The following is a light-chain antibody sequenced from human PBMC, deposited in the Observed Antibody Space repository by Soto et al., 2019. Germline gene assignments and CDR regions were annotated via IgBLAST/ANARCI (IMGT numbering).Light chain of an antibody. J-gene: IGKJ1*01. V-gene: IGKV1-5*01. Sequence: DIQMTQSPSSLSASIGETVIISCRASETITRYLNWYQQKPGKAPKLLIYGASSLESGVPSRFSGSGSGTEFTLTITNLQPDDFATYYCQQYDSFSGTFGQGTKVDIK. CDR2: GAS. CDR1: ETITRY. CDR3: QQYDSFSGT.